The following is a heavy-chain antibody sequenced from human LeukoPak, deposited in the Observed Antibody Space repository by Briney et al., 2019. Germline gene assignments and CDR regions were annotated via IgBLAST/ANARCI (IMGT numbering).Heavy chain of an antibody. CDR3: ARDEKGFLEWLSSRGNWFDP. J-gene: IGHJ5*02. D-gene: IGHD3-3*01. CDR1: GFTFSSYS. V-gene: IGHV3-21*01. CDR2: ISSSSSYI. Sequence: PGGSLRLSCAASGFTFSSYSMNWVRQAPGKELEWVSSISSSSSYIYYADSVKGRFTISRDNAKKSLYLQMNSLRAEDTAVYYCARDEKGFLEWLSSRGNWFDPWGQGTLVTVSS.